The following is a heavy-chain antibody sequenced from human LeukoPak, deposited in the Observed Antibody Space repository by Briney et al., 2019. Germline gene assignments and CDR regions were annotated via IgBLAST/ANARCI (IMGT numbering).Heavy chain of an antibody. J-gene: IGHJ4*02. CDR3: ARVKVK. D-gene: IGHD2-21*01. V-gene: IGHV3-7*01. CDR2: IKEDGSEK. Sequence: GGSLRLSCAASGFTFSSYGMHWVRQAPGKGLEWVVNIKEDGSEKYYVDSVKGRFTISRDNAKNSLYLQMDSLRAEDTAVYYCARVKVKWGQGTLVTVSS. CDR1: GFTFSSYG.